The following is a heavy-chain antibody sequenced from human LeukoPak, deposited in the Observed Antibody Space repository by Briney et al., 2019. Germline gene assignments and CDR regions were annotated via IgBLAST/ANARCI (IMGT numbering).Heavy chain of an antibody. CDR3: AKGPGMATVKRYLDY. V-gene: IGHV3-9*01. CDR1: GFTFDDHA. D-gene: IGHD5-24*01. J-gene: IGHJ4*02. Sequence: GGSLRLSCAASGFTFDDHAMHWVRQAPGKGLEWVSGLSWNSGSIDYADSVKGRFTISRDNAKNSLYLQMNSLRAEDTALYYCAKGPGMATVKRYLDYWGQGTLVTVPS. CDR2: LSWNSGSI.